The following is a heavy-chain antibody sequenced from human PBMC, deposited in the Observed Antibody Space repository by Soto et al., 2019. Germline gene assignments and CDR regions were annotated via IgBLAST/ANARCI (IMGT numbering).Heavy chain of an antibody. J-gene: IGHJ6*02. CDR2: ISYDGSNK. CDR1: GFTFSSYG. D-gene: IGHD1-7*01. CDR3: SKARTGTTRAYYYYYGMDV. Sequence: GGSLRLSCAASGFTFSSYGMHWVRQAPGKGLEWVAVISYDGSNKYYADSVKGRFTISRDNSKNTLYLQMNSLRAEDTAVYYCSKARTGTTRAYYYYYGMDVWGQGTTVTVSS. V-gene: IGHV3-30*18.